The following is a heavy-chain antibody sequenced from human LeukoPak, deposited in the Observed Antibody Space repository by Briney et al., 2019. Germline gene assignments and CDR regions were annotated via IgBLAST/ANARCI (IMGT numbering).Heavy chain of an antibody. D-gene: IGHD2-2*01. CDR3: ARTVQLLRYPTFDF. V-gene: IGHV4-39*07. Sequence: KPSETLSLTCNVSGGSISSYTYYWGWIRQPPGKGLEWIGSIYYSGYTYYNPSLKSRVSISVDTSKNQFSLNLTSVTAADTAVYYCARTVQLLRYPTFDFWGQGTLVTVSS. CDR1: GGSISSYTYY. CDR2: IYYSGYT. J-gene: IGHJ4*02.